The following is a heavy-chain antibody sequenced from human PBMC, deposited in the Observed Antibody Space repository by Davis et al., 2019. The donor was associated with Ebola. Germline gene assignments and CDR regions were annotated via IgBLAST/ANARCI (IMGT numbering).Heavy chain of an antibody. J-gene: IGHJ5*02. CDR3: ARGNTHYGDYVGDWFDP. CDR1: GFTFSSYA. V-gene: IGHV3-30-3*01. D-gene: IGHD4-17*01. CDR2: ISYDGSNK. Sequence: GESLKISCAASGFTFSSYAMHWVRQAPGKGLEWVAVISYDGSNKYYADSVKGRFTISRDNSKNTLYLQMNSLRSEDTAVYYCARGNTHYGDYVGDWFDPWGQGTLVTVSS.